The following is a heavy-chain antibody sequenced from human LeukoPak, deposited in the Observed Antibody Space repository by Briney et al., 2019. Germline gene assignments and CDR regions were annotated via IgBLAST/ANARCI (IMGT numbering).Heavy chain of an antibody. D-gene: IGHD2-2*01. CDR3: TADSYCSSTSCYYYYYMDV. CDR1: GFTFSSYS. Sequence: PGGSLTLSCAASGFTFSSYSMNWVRQAPGKGLEWVSYISSSSSTIYYADSVKGRFTISRDNAKNSLYLQMNSLRAEDTAVYYCTADSYCSSTSCYYYYYMDVWGKGTTVTVSS. CDR2: ISSSSSTI. J-gene: IGHJ6*03. V-gene: IGHV3-48*04.